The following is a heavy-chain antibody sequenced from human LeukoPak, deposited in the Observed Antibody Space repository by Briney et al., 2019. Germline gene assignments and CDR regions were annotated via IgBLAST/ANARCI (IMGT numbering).Heavy chain of an antibody. CDR2: IYHSGST. CDR1: GYSISSGYY. D-gene: IGHD3-3*01. J-gene: IGHJ3*02. Sequence: SETLSLTCGVSGYSISSGYYWGWIRQPPGKGLEWIGSIYHSGSTYYNPSLKSRVTISVDTSKNQFSLKLRSVTAADTALYYCARWDSGEWFHKAFNIWGPRT. CDR3: ARWDSGEWFHKAFNI. V-gene: IGHV4-38-2*01.